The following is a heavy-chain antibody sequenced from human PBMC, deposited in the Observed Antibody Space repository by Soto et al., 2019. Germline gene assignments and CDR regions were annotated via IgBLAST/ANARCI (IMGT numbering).Heavy chain of an antibody. CDR3: ARVVGIAANWFDP. J-gene: IGHJ5*02. D-gene: IGHD6-13*01. CDR2: ISSSSSTI. V-gene: IGHV3-48*01. Sequence: GGSLRLSCAASGFTFSSYSMNWVRQAPGKGLEWVSYISSSSSTIYYADSVKGRFTISRDNAKNSLYLQMNSLRAEDTAVYYCARVVGIAANWFDPWGQGTLVTVSS. CDR1: GFTFSSYS.